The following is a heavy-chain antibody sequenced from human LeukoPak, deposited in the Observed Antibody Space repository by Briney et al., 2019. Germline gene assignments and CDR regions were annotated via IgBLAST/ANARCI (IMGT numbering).Heavy chain of an antibody. J-gene: IGHJ6*02. CDR3: AKAAGWSYYNGMDV. CDR2: ISSSGGST. V-gene: IGHV3-23*01. CDR1: GFTFSSYA. D-gene: IGHD6-19*01. Sequence: GGSLRLSCAASGFTFSSYAMSWVRQAPGKGLEWVSGISSSGGSTYYADSVKGRFTISRDNSKNTLYLQMSSLRAEDTALYYCAKAAGWSYYNGMDVWGQGTTVTVSS.